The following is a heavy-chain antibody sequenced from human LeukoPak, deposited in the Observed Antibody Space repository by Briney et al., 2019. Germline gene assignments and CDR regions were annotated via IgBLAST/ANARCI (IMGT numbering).Heavy chain of an antibody. CDR1: GFTVSNNR. CDR3: VREREGSNSEH. V-gene: IGHV3-53*01. Sequence: GGSLRLSCAASGFTVSNNRLSWVRQAPGMGLEWVSTIYSDGNTYYPDSVKGRFTISRDGSKNTLYLQLNSLRTEDTAIYYCVREREGSNSEHWGQGTLVTVSS. D-gene: IGHD1-26*01. CDR2: IYSDGNT. J-gene: IGHJ1*01.